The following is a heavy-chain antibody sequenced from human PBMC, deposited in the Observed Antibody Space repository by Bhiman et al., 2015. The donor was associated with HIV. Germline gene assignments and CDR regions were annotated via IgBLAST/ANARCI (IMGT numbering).Heavy chain of an antibody. Sequence: EVQLVESGGGLVQPGRSLRLSCAASGFTFDDYAMHWVRQAPGKGLEWVSGISWNSGSIGYADSVKGRFTISRDNAKNSLYLQMNSLRAEDTALYYCAKIAVAGQDYYYYGMDVWGQGTTVTVSS. D-gene: IGHD6-19*01. CDR3: AKIAVAGQDYYYYGMDV. J-gene: IGHJ6*02. CDR1: GFTFDDYA. V-gene: IGHV3-9*01. CDR2: ISWNSGSI.